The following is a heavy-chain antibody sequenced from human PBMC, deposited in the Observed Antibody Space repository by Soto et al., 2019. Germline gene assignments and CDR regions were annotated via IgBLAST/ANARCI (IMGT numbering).Heavy chain of an antibody. V-gene: IGHV1-2*02. CDR2: INPDSGVT. Sequence: QVQLVQSGAEVKKPGASVKVSCKASGYTFTSYYMHWVRQAPGQGLEWMGWINPDSGVTYYPHKFQDRVTMTRDTSISTAYMELSRLTSDDTALYYCARDRGVWDVWGQGTTVIVSS. CDR1: GYTFTSYY. J-gene: IGHJ6*02. CDR3: ARDRGVWDV. D-gene: IGHD2-8*01.